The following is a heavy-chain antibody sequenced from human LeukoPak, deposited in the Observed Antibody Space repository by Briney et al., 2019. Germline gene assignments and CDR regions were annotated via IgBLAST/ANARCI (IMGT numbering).Heavy chain of an antibody. V-gene: IGHV3-21*01. J-gene: IGHJ4*02. CDR2: ISSGSSFT. Sequence: GGSLRLSCAASGFTFTNYDMNWVRQAPGKGLEWVSSISSGSSFTYYADSVKGRFTISRDNAKNSLYLQMNSLRAEDTAVYYCARDSSGSDHFDNWGQGTLVTVSS. CDR1: GFTFTNYD. CDR3: ARDSSGSDHFDN. D-gene: IGHD3-10*01.